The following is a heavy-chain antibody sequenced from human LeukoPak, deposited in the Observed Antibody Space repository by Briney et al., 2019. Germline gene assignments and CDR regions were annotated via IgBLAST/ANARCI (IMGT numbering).Heavy chain of an antibody. Sequence: GGSLRLSCAASGFTFSSYAMSWVRQAPGKGLEWVSAVSGSGGSTYYADSVKGRFTISRDNSKNTLYLQMNSLRAEDTAVYYCAKRGASSGWASFDYWGQGTLVTVSS. CDR1: GFTFSSYA. V-gene: IGHV3-23*01. J-gene: IGHJ4*02. CDR2: VSGSGGST. CDR3: AKRGASSGWASFDY. D-gene: IGHD6-19*01.